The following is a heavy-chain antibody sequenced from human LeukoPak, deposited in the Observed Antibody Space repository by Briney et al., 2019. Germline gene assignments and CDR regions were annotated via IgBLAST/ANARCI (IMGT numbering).Heavy chain of an antibody. CDR2: IYYSGST. CDR1: GGSISSCY. Sequence: SETLSLTCTVSGGSISSCYLSWIRQPPGKGLEWIGYIYYSGSTNYNPSLKSRVTISVDTSKNQFSLKLSSVTAADTAVYYCARLNWKYHAFDIWGQGTTVTVSS. CDR3: ARLNWKYHAFDI. V-gene: IGHV4-59*08. J-gene: IGHJ3*02. D-gene: IGHD1-7*01.